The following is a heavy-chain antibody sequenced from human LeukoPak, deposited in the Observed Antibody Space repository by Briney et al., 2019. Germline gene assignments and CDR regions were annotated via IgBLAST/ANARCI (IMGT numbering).Heavy chain of an antibody. V-gene: IGHV5-51*01. CDR2: IYPGDSDT. CDR3: ATNTMFRGIHAFDI. D-gene: IGHD3-10*01. CDR1: GYSFTSYW. J-gene: IGHJ3*02. Sequence: GESLKISCKGFGYSFTSYWIAWVRQMPGKGLEWMGIIYPGDSDTRYSPSFQGQVTISADKSISTAYLQWSSLKASDSAMYYCATNTMFRGIHAFDIWGQGTMVTVSS.